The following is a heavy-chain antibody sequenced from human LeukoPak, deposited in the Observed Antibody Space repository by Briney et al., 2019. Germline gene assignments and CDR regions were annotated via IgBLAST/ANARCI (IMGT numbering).Heavy chain of an antibody. J-gene: IGHJ5*02. Sequence: SETLSLTCTVSGYSIRTDYYWGWIRQPPGKGPQWIGTINKSGNTYYNPSLRSRVTISLDTSKNQFSLKLSSVTAADTAVYYCATYCSTTSCYRGFDPWGQGTLVTVSS. D-gene: IGHD2-2*01. CDR1: GYSIRTDYY. CDR2: INKSGNT. V-gene: IGHV4-38-2*02. CDR3: ATYCSTTSCYRGFDP.